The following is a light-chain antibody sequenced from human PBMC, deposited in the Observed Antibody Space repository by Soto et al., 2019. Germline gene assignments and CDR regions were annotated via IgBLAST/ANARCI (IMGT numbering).Light chain of an antibody. Sequence: DIQLTQSPSFLSASVGDRVTITCRASQGFSRYLAWYQQKPGKAPKLLIYAASTLQSGVPSRFSGSGSGSEFTLTITSLQPEDFATYYCQQLNSYPQTFGQGTKVAIK. V-gene: IGKV1-9*01. CDR1: QGFSRY. J-gene: IGKJ1*01. CDR3: QQLNSYPQT. CDR2: AAS.